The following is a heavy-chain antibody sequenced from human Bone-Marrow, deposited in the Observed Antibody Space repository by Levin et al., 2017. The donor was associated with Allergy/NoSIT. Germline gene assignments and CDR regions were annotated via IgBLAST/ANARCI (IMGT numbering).Heavy chain of an antibody. CDR1: GDFISNYD. D-gene: IGHD3-9*01. Sequence: PSETLSLTCNVSGDFISNYDWSWIRQPPGKGLEWIGYVYYSGITNYNPSLKSRVTISLHRSKNQFSLEVTSVTAADTAVYYCARGPSWLLKQSGWFDPWGQGTLVTVSS. J-gene: IGHJ5*02. V-gene: IGHV4-59*01. CDR3: ARGPSWLLKQSGWFDP. CDR2: VYYSGIT.